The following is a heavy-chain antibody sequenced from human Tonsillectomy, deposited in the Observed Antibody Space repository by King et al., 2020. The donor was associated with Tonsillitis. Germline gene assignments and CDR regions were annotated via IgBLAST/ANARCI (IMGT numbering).Heavy chain of an antibody. Sequence: VQLVESGAEVRKPGASVKVSCKASGYTFPSYGISWVRQAPGQGLEWMGWINAYNDNTIYAQKFQGRVTMTTDTSTSTAYMELRSLRSDDTALYYCARDAIYSCSGSSCYEPAFDIWGQGTMVTVSS. CDR2: INAYNDNT. CDR1: GYTFPSYG. V-gene: IGHV1-18*04. J-gene: IGHJ3*02. D-gene: IGHD2-15*01. CDR3: ARDAIYSCSGSSCYEPAFDI.